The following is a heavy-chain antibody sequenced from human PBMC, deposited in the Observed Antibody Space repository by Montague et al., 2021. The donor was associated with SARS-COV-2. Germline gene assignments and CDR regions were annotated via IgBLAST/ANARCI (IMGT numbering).Heavy chain of an antibody. CDR3: VREKYYFDDSGSK. V-gene: IGHV4-61*01. D-gene: IGHD3-22*01. CDR2: VYHTGST. J-gene: IGHJ4*02. CDR1: GVSISSGSYY. Sequence: SKTLSLTCSLSGVSISSGSYYWSWVRQPPGKGLEWIGYVYHTGSTNYNPSLKSRVTLSIDTSKNQFSLNLTSVTAADTAVYYCVREKYYFDDSGSKWGQGTLVTV.